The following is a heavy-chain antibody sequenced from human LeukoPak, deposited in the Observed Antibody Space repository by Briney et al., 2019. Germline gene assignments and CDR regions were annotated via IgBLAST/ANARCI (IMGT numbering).Heavy chain of an antibody. CDR1: GFPFSSYW. V-gene: IGHV3-74*01. D-gene: IGHD3-10*01. CDR3: TRDITLTRGGRSDY. CDR2: INSDGRTT. J-gene: IGHJ4*02. Sequence: GGSLRLSCAASGFPFSSYWMYWVRQAPGKGLVWVSRINSDGRTTNYADSVKGRFTISRDNAKNTLYLQMNSLRAEDTAVYYCTRDITLTRGGRSDYWGQGTLVTASA.